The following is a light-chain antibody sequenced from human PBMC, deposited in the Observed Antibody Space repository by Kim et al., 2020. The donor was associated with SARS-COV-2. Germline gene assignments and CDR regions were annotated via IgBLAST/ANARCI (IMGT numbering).Light chain of an antibody. V-gene: IGLV4-69*01. J-gene: IGLJ3*02. CDR2: LNSDGSH. CDR3: QTWGTGIRV. CDR1: SGHSSYA. Sequence: QPVLTQSPSASASLGDSVKLTCTLSSGHSSYAIAWHQQQPEKGPRYLMKLNSDGSHSKGDGIPDRFSGSSSGAERYLTISSLQSEDEADYYCQTWGTGIRVFGGGTQLTVL.